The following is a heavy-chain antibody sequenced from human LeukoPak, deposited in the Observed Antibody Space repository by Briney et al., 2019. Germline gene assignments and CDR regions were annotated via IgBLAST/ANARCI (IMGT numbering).Heavy chain of an antibody. Sequence: SGPALVEPTQTLTLTCTFSGFSLSTSGMCVSWIRQPPGKALEWLARIDWDDDKYYSTSLKTRLTISKDTSKNQVVLTMTNMDPVDTATYYCARISSLGYCSGGSCYSGYYFDYWGQGTLVTVSS. J-gene: IGHJ4*02. D-gene: IGHD2-15*01. CDR2: IDWDDDK. V-gene: IGHV2-70*11. CDR1: GFSLSTSGMC. CDR3: ARISSLGYCSGGSCYSGYYFDY.